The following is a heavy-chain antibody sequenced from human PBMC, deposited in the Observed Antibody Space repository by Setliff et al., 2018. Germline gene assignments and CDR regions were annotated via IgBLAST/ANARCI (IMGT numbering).Heavy chain of an antibody. Sequence: PGESLKISCTGSGDIFANSWIGWVRQMPGKGLEYIGIIYPGDSDTRYSPSFHGQVTISVDKSISTAYLQWSSLKASDTAMYYCARHRWAIDDAFDIWGQGTMVTVSS. CDR2: IYPGDSDT. CDR1: GDIFANSW. J-gene: IGHJ3*02. CDR3: ARHRWAIDDAFDI. V-gene: IGHV5-51*01. D-gene: IGHD3-16*01.